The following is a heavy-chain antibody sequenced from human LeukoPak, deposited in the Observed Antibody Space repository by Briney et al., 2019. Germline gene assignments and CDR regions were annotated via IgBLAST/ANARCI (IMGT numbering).Heavy chain of an antibody. V-gene: IGHV4-39*01. CDR2: IYYSGST. J-gene: IGHJ5*02. CDR3: ARGPYYYDSSGAFDP. D-gene: IGHD3-22*01. CDR1: GGSISSSSYY. Sequence: SETLSLTCTVSGGSISSSSYYWGWIRQPPGKGLEWIGSIYYSGSTYYNPSLKSRVTISVDTSKNQFSLKLSSVTAADTALYYCARGPYYYDSSGAFDPWGQGTLVTVSS.